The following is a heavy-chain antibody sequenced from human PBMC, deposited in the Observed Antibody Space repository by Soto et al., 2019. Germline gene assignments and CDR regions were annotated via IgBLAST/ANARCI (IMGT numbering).Heavy chain of an antibody. Sequence: SETRSLTCAVSGGSISSGGYYWSWVRQPPGKLLEWIGYIYYSGSTNYNPSLKSRVTISVDTSKNQFSLKLSSVTAADTAVYYCARDSSGFHFDYWGQGTLVTVSS. D-gene: IGHD6-19*01. V-gene: IGHV4-61*08. CDR1: GGSISSGGYY. J-gene: IGHJ4*02. CDR2: IYYSGST. CDR3: ARDSSGFHFDY.